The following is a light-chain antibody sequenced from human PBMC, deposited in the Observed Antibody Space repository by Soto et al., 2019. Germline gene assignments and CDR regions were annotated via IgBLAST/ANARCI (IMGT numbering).Light chain of an antibody. CDR1: QSISNW. J-gene: IGKJ1*01. Sequence: DIQITQAPSTLSASVGDRVTITWRASQSISNWLAWHQQKPGKVPKILIYKASSLESGVPSRFSGSGSGTEFTLTISSLQPEDFATYYCQQYNGYRWTFGQGTKVDI. CDR2: KAS. V-gene: IGKV1-5*03. CDR3: QQYNGYRWT.